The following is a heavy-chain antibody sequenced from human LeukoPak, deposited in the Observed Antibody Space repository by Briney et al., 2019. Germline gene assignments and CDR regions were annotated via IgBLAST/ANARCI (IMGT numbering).Heavy chain of an antibody. D-gene: IGHD4-11*01. Sequence: SQTHSLTYTVSAASISIYFWSSVRQPAGKGLEWIGRLYTSGSTTYNPSFKSRVIMSIDTSRNQFSLKLSSVTAADTAVYYCAGAADYIRAFDIWGQGKMVTVSS. CDR1: AASISIYF. J-gene: IGHJ3*02. CDR3: AGAADYIRAFDI. V-gene: IGHV4-4*07. CDR2: LYTSGST.